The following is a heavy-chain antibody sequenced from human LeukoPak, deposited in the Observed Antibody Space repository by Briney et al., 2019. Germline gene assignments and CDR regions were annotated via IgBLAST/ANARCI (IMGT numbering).Heavy chain of an antibody. V-gene: IGHV7-4-1*02. CDR3: ARGGPQRRGYSYGAIDY. CDR2: INTNTGNP. D-gene: IGHD5-18*01. J-gene: IGHJ4*02. Sequence: GASVKVSCKASGYTFTSYAMNWVRQAPGQGLEWMGWINTNTGNPTYAQGFTGRFVFSLDTSVSTAYLQISSLKAEDTAVYYCARGGPQRRGYSYGAIDYWGQGTLVTVSS. CDR1: GYTFTSYA.